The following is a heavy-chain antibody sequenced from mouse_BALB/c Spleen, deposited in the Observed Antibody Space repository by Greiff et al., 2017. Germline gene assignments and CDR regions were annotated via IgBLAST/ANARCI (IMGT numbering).Heavy chain of an antibody. J-gene: IGHJ3*01. Sequence: QVQLQQPGAELVKPGASVKLSCKASGYTFTSYWMHWVKQRPGQGLEWIGEINPSNGRTNYNEKFKSKATLTVDKSSSTAYMQLSSLTSEESAVYYCARADYGNYGLAYGGKGTLVTVSA. CDR1: GYTFTSYW. V-gene: IGHV1S81*02. D-gene: IGHD2-1*01. CDR3: ARADYGNYGLAY. CDR2: INPSNGRT.